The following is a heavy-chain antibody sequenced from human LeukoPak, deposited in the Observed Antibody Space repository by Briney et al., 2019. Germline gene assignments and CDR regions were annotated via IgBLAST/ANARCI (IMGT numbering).Heavy chain of an antibody. CDR1: GGSISSYY. J-gene: IGHJ5*02. CDR2: IYYSGST. V-gene: IGHV4-59*01. D-gene: IGHD3-10*01. Sequence: PSETLSLTCTVSGGSISSYYWSWIRQPPGKGLEWIGYIYYSGSTYYKPSLKSRVTISLDTSKNQFSLKLSSVIAADTAVYYCARGGYYGSGNDFRFDPWGQGTLVTVSS. CDR3: ARGGYYGSGNDFRFDP.